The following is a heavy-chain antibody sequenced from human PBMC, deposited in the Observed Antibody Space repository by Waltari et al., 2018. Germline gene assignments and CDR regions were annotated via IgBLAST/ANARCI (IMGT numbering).Heavy chain of an antibody. V-gene: IGHV3-9*01. CDR2: ISWNSGSI. D-gene: IGHD1-26*01. CDR3: AKDSDASRYGGTFDY. CDR1: GFTFDDYA. Sequence: EVQLVESGGGLVQPGRSLRLSCAASGFTFDDYAMHWVRPAPGKGLEWVSGISWNSGSIGYADSVKGRFTISRDNAKNSLYLQMNSLRAEDTALYYCAKDSDASRYGGTFDYWGQGTLVTVSS. J-gene: IGHJ4*02.